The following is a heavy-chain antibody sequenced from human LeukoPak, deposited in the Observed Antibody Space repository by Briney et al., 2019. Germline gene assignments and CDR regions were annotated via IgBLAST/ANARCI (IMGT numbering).Heavy chain of an antibody. CDR1: GFTFDDYA. Sequence: GRSLRLSCAASGFTFDDYAMHWVRPAPGKGLEWVSGISWNSGSIGYADSVKGRFTISRDNARNSLYLQMNSLRAEDMALYYCAKGGRATVTTPYYFDYWGQGTLVTVSS. CDR2: ISWNSGSI. CDR3: AKGGRATVTTPYYFDY. D-gene: IGHD4-17*01. V-gene: IGHV3-9*03. J-gene: IGHJ4*02.